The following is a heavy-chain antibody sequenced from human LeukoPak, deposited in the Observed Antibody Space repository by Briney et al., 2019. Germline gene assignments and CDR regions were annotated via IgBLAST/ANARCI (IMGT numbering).Heavy chain of an antibody. D-gene: IGHD2/OR15-2a*01. CDR1: GFTFNNYA. J-gene: IGHJ4*02. V-gene: IGHV3-23*01. Sequence: GGSLRLSCAASGFTFNNYAMIWVRQAPGKGLEWVSLISGTVNSIYYADSVKGRFTISRDNSKNTLYLQMNSLRAEDTAVYYCVKEPGNISAGYWGQGTLVTVSS. CDR3: VKEPGNISAGY. CDR2: ISGTVNSI.